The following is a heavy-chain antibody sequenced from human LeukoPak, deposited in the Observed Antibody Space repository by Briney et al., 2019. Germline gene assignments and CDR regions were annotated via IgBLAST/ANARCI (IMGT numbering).Heavy chain of an antibody. CDR3: ARDKATVATYYYYYMDV. J-gene: IGHJ6*03. D-gene: IGHD6-19*01. Sequence: GATVKVSCKASGYTFTSYGISWVRQAPGQGLEWMGWISAHNGNTNYEEKVQGRVTMTTDTSTSTAYMELRSLRSDDTAVYYCARDKATVATYYYYYMDVWGKGTTVTVSS. V-gene: IGHV1-18*01. CDR1: GYTFTSYG. CDR2: ISAHNGNT.